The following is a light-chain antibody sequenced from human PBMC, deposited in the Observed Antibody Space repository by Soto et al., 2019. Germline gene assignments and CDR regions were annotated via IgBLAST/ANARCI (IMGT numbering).Light chain of an antibody. Sequence: EIVMTQSPATLSVSPGERATLSCRASQSVNSDLAWYQQKPGQAPRLLIQDASTRATGIPVRFSGSGSGTEFTLTISSLQSEDFAIYYCQQYNNWPLGFGGGTKVEIK. CDR3: QQYNNWPLG. J-gene: IGKJ4*01. CDR1: QSVNSD. V-gene: IGKV3-15*01. CDR2: DAS.